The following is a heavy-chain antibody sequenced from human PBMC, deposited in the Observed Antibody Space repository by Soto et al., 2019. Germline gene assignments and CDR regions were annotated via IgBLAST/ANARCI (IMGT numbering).Heavy chain of an antibody. D-gene: IGHD3-16*01. CDR1: GGTFSTVG. CDR3: ARTAPMDAGDKYYYDF. Sequence: QVQLVQSGAEVKKTGSSVKVSCKTSGGTFSTVGISWVRQAPGQGLVWMGGIIPFFGTAEYSQKFEDRITITAEESTNTVYMDLRSLTSEDTAIYYCARTAPMDAGDKYYYDFWGQGALVTVSS. CDR2: IIPFFGTA. V-gene: IGHV1-69*01. J-gene: IGHJ4*02.